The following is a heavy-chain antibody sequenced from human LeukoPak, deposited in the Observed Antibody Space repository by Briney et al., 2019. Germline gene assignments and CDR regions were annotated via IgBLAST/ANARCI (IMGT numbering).Heavy chain of an antibody. V-gene: IGHV3-21*01. Sequence: TGGSLRLSCAASGFTFSSYSMNWVRQAPGKGLEWVSSISSSSSYIYYADSVKGRFTISRDNAKNSLYLQMNSLRAEDTAVYYCARLHNPFDILTGYLFDYWGQGTLVTVSS. J-gene: IGHJ4*02. CDR1: GFTFSSYS. D-gene: IGHD3-9*01. CDR2: ISSSSSYI. CDR3: ARLHNPFDILTGYLFDY.